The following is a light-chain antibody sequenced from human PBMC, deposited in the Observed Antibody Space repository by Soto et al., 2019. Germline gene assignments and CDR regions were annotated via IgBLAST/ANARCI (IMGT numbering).Light chain of an antibody. Sequence: DIPMTHSPASLSASVVDIVTITCRASQSISKFLTWYQQKPGKAPKLLIYAASSLQSGVPSRFSGSGSGTDFTLTISSPQPEDFATYYCQQSYSTPITFGQGTRLEI. CDR3: QQSYSTPIT. CDR1: QSISKF. J-gene: IGKJ5*01. CDR2: AAS. V-gene: IGKV1-39*01.